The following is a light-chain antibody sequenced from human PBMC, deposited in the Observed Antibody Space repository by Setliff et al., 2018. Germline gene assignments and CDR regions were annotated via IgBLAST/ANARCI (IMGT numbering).Light chain of an antibody. CDR3: WSYAGDYTWV. J-gene: IGLJ3*02. CDR1: SSDVGGYNL. CDR2: DVT. Sequence: QSALTQPRSVSGSPGQSVTISCSGTSSDVGGYNLVSWFQQHPGKAPKLMIYDVTKRPARVPVRFSGSKSGNTASLTISGLQPEDETDYYCWSYAGDYTWVFGGGTKVTVL. V-gene: IGLV2-11*01.